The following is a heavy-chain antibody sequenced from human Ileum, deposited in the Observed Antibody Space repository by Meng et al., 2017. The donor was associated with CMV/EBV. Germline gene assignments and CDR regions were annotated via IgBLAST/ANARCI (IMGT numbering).Heavy chain of an antibody. J-gene: IGHJ3*02. CDR2: IDTSGSNM. CDR1: GFTFSSYE. CDR3: ARGGYCSSSICYPVNAFDI. Sequence: GESLKISCAASGFTFSSYEMNWVRQAPGKGLERVSYIDTSGSNMYYADSVKGRFTISRDNAKNSLYLQMNSLRAEDTAVYYCARGGYCSSSICYPVNAFDIWGQGRMVTVSS. V-gene: IGHV3-48*03. D-gene: IGHD2-15*01.